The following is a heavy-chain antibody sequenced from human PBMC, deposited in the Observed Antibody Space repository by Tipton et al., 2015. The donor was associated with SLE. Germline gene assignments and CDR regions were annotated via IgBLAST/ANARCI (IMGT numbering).Heavy chain of an antibody. CDR2: VSYDGTNK. J-gene: IGHJ4*02. CDR1: GFTFSSYG. Sequence: RSLRLSCAASGFTFSSYGMHWVRQAPGKGLEWVAVVSYDGTNKYYADSVKGRFNISRDNSKNTLYLQMNSLRAEDTAVYYCAKEFGGYSYGPSDYWGQGILVTVSS. CDR3: AKEFGGYSYGPSDY. V-gene: IGHV3-30*18. D-gene: IGHD5-18*01.